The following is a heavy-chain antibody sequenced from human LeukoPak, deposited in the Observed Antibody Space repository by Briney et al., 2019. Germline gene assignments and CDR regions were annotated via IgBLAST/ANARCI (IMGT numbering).Heavy chain of an antibody. CDR2: ISGSGGST. CDR1: GFTFSSYA. D-gene: IGHD3-22*01. J-gene: IGHJ4*02. V-gene: IGHV3-23*01. Sequence: GGSLRLSCAASGFTFSSYAMSWVRQAPGKGLEWVSAISGSGGSTYYADSVKGRLTISRDNSKNTLYLQMNSLRAEDTAVYYCATSPLTYYYDSSGYLPFRYWGQGTLLTVSS. CDR3: ATSPLTYYYDSSGYLPFRY.